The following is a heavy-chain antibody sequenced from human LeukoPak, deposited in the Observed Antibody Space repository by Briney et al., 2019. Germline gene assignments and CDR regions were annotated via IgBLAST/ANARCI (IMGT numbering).Heavy chain of an antibody. V-gene: IGHV1-18*01. Sequence: ASVKVSCKASGYTFTSYGISWVRQAPGQGLEWMGWISAYNGNTNYAQKLQGRVTMTTDTSTSTAHMELRSLRSDDTAVYYCARDYYDSSGYYCCDYWGQGTLVTVSS. CDR2: ISAYNGNT. CDR1: GYTFTSYG. J-gene: IGHJ4*02. D-gene: IGHD3-22*01. CDR3: ARDYYDSSGYYCCDY.